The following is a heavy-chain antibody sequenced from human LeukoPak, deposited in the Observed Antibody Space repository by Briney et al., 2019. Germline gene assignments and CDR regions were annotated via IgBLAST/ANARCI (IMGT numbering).Heavy chain of an antibody. CDR1: GGSISSYY. CDR2: IYYSGST. V-gene: IGHV4-59*01. J-gene: IGHJ4*02. Sequence: SETLSLTCTVSGGSISSYYWSWIRQPPGKGLEWIGYIYYSGSTSYNPSLNSRVTISVDMSKNQFSLKLSSVTAADTAVYYCARAPYFDFWTGYYFDYWGLGTLVTVSS. D-gene: IGHD3-3*01. CDR3: ARAPYFDFWTGYYFDY.